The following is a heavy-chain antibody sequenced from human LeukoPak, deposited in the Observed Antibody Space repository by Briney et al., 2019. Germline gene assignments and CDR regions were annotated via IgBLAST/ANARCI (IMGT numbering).Heavy chain of an antibody. CDR2: IYTSGST. CDR1: GGSISNYY. D-gene: IGHD2-21*02. CDR3: ARDSGPCGGDCYSV. J-gene: IGHJ4*02. Sequence: SETLSLTCTVSGGSISNYYWSWIRQPAGKGRAWIGRIYTSGSTNYNPSLKSRVTMSVDTSKNQFSLKLSSVTAADTAVYYCARDSGPCGGDCYSVWGQGTLVTVSS. V-gene: IGHV4-4*07.